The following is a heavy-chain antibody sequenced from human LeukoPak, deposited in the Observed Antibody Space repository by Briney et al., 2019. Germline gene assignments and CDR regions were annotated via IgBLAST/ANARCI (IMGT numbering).Heavy chain of an antibody. Sequence: SQTLSLTYAISGDSFSSNSVTWNWIRQSPSRGLEWLGRTYYRSTWYNDYAVSVRGRITANPDTSKNQFSLHLNSVTPEDTAVYYCARRLTQYDCFDPWGQGILVTVSS. CDR3: ARRLTQYDCFDP. V-gene: IGHV6-1*01. J-gene: IGHJ5*02. D-gene: IGHD2-2*01. CDR2: TYYRSTWYN. CDR1: GDSFSSNSVT.